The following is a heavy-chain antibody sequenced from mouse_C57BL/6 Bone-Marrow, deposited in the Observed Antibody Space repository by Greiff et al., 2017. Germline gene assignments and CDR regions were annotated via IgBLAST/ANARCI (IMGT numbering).Heavy chain of an antibody. Sequence: EVQVVESGGGLVQPGGSLSLSCAASGFTFTDYYMSWVRQPPGKALEWLGFIRNKANGYTTEYRESVKGRFTISRDNSQSILSLQMNALRAEDSATYYCARYALDGNLLRRYCDVWGTGTTVTVAS. J-gene: IGHJ1*03. CDR2: IRNKANGYTT. V-gene: IGHV7-3*01. D-gene: IGHD2-1*01. CDR3: ARYALDGNLLRRYCDV. CDR1: GFTFTDYY.